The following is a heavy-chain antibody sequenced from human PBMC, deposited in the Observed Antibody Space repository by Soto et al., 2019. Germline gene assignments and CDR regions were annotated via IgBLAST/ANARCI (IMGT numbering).Heavy chain of an antibody. D-gene: IGHD6-13*01. CDR1: GYTFTCYY. Sequence: ASVKVSCKASGYTFTCYYMHWVRQAPGQGLEWMGWINPNSGGTNYAQKFQGWVTMTRDTSISTAYMELSRLRSDDTAVYYCARESDSSSPDAFDIWGQGTMVTVSS. J-gene: IGHJ3*02. CDR3: ARESDSSSPDAFDI. CDR2: INPNSGGT. V-gene: IGHV1-2*04.